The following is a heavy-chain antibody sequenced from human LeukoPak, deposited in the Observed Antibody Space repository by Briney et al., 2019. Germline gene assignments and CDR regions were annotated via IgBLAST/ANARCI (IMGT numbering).Heavy chain of an antibody. D-gene: IGHD1-26*01. J-gene: IGHJ5*02. V-gene: IGHV3-7*01. Sequence: PGGSLRLSCAASGFTFSSYWMSWVRQAPGKGLEWVANIEQDGSEKYYVDSVKGRFTISRDNAKNSLYLQMNSLRAEDTAVYYCAREGRGLIVGATRNWFDPWGQGTLVTVSS. CDR3: AREGRGLIVGATRNWFDP. CDR2: IEQDGSEK. CDR1: GFTFSSYW.